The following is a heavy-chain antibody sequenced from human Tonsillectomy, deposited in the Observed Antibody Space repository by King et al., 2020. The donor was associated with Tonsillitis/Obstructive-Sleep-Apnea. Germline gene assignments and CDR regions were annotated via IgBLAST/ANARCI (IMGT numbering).Heavy chain of an antibody. J-gene: IGHJ5*02. V-gene: IGHV4-61*01. CDR3: AGVLITGTTLVEGGFDP. CDR2: IYYSGST. CDR1: GGSVSSGSYY. D-gene: IGHD1-7*01. Sequence: VQLQESGPGLVKPSETLSLTCTVSGGSVSSGSYYWSWIRQPPGKGLEWIGYIYYSGSTNYNPSLRSRVTISVDTSKNQFSLRVSSLTAADTAVDYCAGVLITGTTLVEGGFDPWGQGTLVTVSS.